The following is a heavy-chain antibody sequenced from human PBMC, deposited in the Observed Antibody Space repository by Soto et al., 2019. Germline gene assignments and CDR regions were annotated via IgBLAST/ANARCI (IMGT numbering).Heavy chain of an antibody. CDR1: GFAFSNYD. J-gene: IGHJ5*02. Sequence: QVQLVESGGGVVQPGKSLRLSCAASGFAFSNYDMHWVRQAPGKGLEWVAVISSAGSSTYYADSVKGRFTLSRDNSKNTLYLQMNNLRADDTAVYYCYDFWLEHWGQGTLVTVSS. CDR3: YDFWLEH. D-gene: IGHD3-3*01. CDR2: ISSAGSST. V-gene: IGHV3-30-3*01.